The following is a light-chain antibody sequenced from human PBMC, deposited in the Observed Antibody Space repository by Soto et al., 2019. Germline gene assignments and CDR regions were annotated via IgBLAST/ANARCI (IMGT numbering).Light chain of an antibody. CDR2: DNN. CDR3: GTWDSSLTAGV. CDR1: TSNIGNSY. V-gene: IGLV1-51*01. J-gene: IGLJ2*01. Sequence: QSVLTQPPSVSAAPGQMVTISCSGSTSNIGNSYVSWYQQLPGTAPKLLNYDNNKRPSGIPDRFSGSKSGTSATLGITGLQTGDEADYYCGTWDSSLTAGVFGGGTKLTVL.